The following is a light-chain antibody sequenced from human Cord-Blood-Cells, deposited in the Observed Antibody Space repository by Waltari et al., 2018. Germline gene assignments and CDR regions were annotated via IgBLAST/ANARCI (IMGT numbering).Light chain of an antibody. CDR2: EVS. CDR1: SSSAGCCNY. V-gene: IGLV2-8*01. Sequence: ALTPTPSADASPLQSVTISFPRTSSSAGCCNYVSSYPQHPGKAPKLMIYEVSTRPSGVPDRFSGSKSGNTASLTVSGLQAEDEADYYCSSYAGSNNFGVFGGGTKLTVL. CDR3: SSYAGSNNFGV. J-gene: IGLJ2*01.